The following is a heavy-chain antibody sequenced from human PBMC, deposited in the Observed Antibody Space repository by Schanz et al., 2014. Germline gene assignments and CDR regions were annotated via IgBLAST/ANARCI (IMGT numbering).Heavy chain of an antibody. V-gene: IGHV3-23*04. J-gene: IGHJ4*02. CDR1: GFTFSIYG. CDR2: MIGSGSSV. CDR3: AKDGRLPYYGTGSDFDY. D-gene: IGHD3-22*01. Sequence: VQLVESGGGLVQPGGSLRLSCAASGFTFSIYGMSWVRQAPGKGLEWVSRMIGSGSSVFYADSVKGRFTISRDNLKNTVYLQMNSRRAGDTAVYYCAKDGRLPYYGTGSDFDYWGQGTLVAVSS.